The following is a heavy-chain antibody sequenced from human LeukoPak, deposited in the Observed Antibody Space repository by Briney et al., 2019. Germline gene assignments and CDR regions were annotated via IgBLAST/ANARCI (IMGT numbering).Heavy chain of an antibody. D-gene: IGHD4-17*01. V-gene: IGHV4-34*01. Sequence: SETLSLTCAVYGGSFSGYYWSWIRQPPGKGLEWIGEINHSGSTNYNPSLKSRVTISVDTSKNQFSLKLSSVTAADTAVYYCATVLSRDRAYGYWGQGTLVTVSS. CDR1: GGSFSGYY. J-gene: IGHJ4*02. CDR2: INHSGST. CDR3: ATVLSRDRAYGY.